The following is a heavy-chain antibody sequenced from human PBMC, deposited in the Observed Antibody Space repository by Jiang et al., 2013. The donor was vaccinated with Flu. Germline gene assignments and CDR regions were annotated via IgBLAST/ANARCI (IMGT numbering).Heavy chain of an antibody. CDR3: ATLRGSSYDTYLLDS. D-gene: IGHD2-15*01. CDR1: GFNFDYYA. J-gene: IGHJ4*02. CDR2: IRYDGSNK. Sequence: VQLVESGGGVVRPGGSLTLSCAASGFNFDYYAMYWVRQASGKGLEWLTSIRYDGSNKYYADSVKGRFTISRDNPKNTLFLQMNSLRADDTAVYFCATLRGSSYDTYLLDSWGRERWSPSPQ. V-gene: IGHV3-30*02.